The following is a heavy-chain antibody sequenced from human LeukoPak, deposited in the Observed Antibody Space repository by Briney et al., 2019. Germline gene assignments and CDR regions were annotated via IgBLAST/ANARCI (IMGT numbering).Heavy chain of an antibody. CDR1: GAYISVNNYY. CDR2: INYSGTT. CDR3: ARVYNVDV. J-gene: IGHJ6*04. V-gene: IGHV4-39*07. Sequence: SETLSLTCTVSGAYISVNNYYWAWIRQSPGKGLEWIGSINYSGTTYYNPSLNSRVTISVDTSKNQFSLKVTSVTAADTAVYYCARVYNVDVWGKGTTVTISS. D-gene: IGHD1-14*01.